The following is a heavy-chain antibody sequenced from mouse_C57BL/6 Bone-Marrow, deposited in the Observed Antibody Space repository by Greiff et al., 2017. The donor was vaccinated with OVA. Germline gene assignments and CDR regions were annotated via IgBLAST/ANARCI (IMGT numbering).Heavy chain of an antibody. CDR3: ARGDDYTFQYAMDY. J-gene: IGHJ4*01. CDR1: GFTFSSYG. V-gene: IGHV5-6*01. CDR2: ISSGGSYT. D-gene: IGHD2-4*01. Sequence: EVKLMESGGDLVKPGGSLKLSCAASGFTFSSYGMSWVRQTPDKRLEWVATISSGGSYTYYPDSVKGRFTISRDNAKNTLYLQMSSLKSDDTAMYYCARGDDYTFQYAMDYWGQGTSVTVSS.